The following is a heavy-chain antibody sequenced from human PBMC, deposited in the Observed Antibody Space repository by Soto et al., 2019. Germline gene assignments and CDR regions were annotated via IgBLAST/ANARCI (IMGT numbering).Heavy chain of an antibody. J-gene: IGHJ5*01. CDR3: VGDSGTLRDYNWFDS. Sequence: SETLSLTCTVSGDTISGGRFYWSWIRPHPGRGLEWIGSMYYTGTTRYNPSLKSRASISVDTSKNQFSLKLDSVTPADTAAYRCVGDSGTLRDYNWFDSWGQGTLVTVSS. D-gene: IGHD3-10*01. V-gene: IGHV4-31*03. CDR2: MYYTGTT. CDR1: GDTISGGRFY.